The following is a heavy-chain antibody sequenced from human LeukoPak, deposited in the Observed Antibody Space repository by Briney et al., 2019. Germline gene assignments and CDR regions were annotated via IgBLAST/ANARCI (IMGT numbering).Heavy chain of an antibody. CDR2: MNPNGGNT. Sequence: ASVKVSCKASGYTFTSYDINWVRQATGQGLECMGWMNPNGGNTGYAQKFQGRVTMTRNTSISTAYMELSSLRSEDTAVYYCARGRLRITMIVVVNDAFDIWGQGTMVTVSS. V-gene: IGHV1-8*01. CDR3: ARGRLRITMIVVVNDAFDI. CDR1: GYTFTSYD. D-gene: IGHD3-22*01. J-gene: IGHJ3*02.